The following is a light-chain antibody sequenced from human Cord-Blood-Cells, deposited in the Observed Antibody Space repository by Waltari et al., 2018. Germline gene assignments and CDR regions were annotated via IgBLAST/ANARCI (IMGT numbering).Light chain of an antibody. CDR2: GAS. Sequence: EIVLTQSPGTLSFSPGERATLSCSASQSVSSSYLAWYQQKPGQAPRLLIDGASTRATGIPDRFSGSGSGTDFTLTISRLEPEDFAVYYCQQYGSSLYTFGQGTKLEIK. V-gene: IGKV3-20*01. CDR1: QSVSSSY. J-gene: IGKJ2*01. CDR3: QQYGSSLYT.